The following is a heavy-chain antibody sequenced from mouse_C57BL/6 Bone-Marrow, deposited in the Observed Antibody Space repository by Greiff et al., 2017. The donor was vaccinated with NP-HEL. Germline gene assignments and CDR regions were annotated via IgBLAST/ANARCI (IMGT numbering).Heavy chain of an antibody. CDR3: ARQTTVVAWDY. J-gene: IGHJ2*01. Sequence: EVKVVESGGGLVKPGGSLKLSCAASGFTFSDYGMHWVRQAPEKGLEWVAYISSGSSTIYYADTVKGRFTISRDNAKNTLFLQMTKLRSEDTAMYYCARQTTVVAWDYWGQGTTLTVSS. CDR2: ISSGSSTI. V-gene: IGHV5-17*01. CDR1: GFTFSDYG. D-gene: IGHD1-1*01.